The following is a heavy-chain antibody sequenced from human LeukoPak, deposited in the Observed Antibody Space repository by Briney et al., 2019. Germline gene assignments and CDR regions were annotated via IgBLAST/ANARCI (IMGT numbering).Heavy chain of an antibody. CDR1: GYSFTSYW. J-gene: IGHJ6*02. CDR3: ASQGRATDYCHYVMDG. CDR2: IYPGDSDT. Sequence: GESLKISCKGSGYSFTSYWIGWVRQMPGKGLEWMGIIYPGDSDTRYSPSFQGQVTISADKSISTAYLQWSSLKASDTAMYYCASQGRATDYCHYVMDGWGQGTTVTVSS. D-gene: IGHD1-26*01. V-gene: IGHV5-51*01.